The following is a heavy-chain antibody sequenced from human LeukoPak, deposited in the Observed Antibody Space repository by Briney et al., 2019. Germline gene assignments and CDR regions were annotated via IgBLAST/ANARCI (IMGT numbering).Heavy chain of an antibody. CDR3: AREGPRITNFWSGYYTDPSRGYYFDY. D-gene: IGHD3-3*01. Sequence: PGGSLRLSCAASGFTFDDYAMHWVRQAPGKGLEWVSGISWNSGSIGYADSVKGRFTISRDNAKNSLYLQMNSLRAEDTAVYYCAREGPRITNFWSGYYTDPSRGYYFDYWGQGTLVTVSS. J-gene: IGHJ4*02. V-gene: IGHV3-9*01. CDR1: GFTFDDYA. CDR2: ISWNSGSI.